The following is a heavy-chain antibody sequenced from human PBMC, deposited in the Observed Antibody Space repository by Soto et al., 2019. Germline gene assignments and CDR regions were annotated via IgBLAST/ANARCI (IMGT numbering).Heavy chain of an antibody. CDR3: ARERGIVVVPAAPGAFDI. D-gene: IGHD2-2*01. Sequence: QVQLVQSGAEVKKPGSSVKVSCKASGGTFSSYAISWVRQAPGQGLEWMGGIIPIFGTANYAQKFQGRVTITADESTSTAYMELSSLRSEDTAVYYCARERGIVVVPAAPGAFDIWGQGTMVTVFS. V-gene: IGHV1-69*01. CDR1: GGTFSSYA. J-gene: IGHJ3*02. CDR2: IIPIFGTA.